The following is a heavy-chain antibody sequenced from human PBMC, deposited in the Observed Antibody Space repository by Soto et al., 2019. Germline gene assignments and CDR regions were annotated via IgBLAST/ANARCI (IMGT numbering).Heavy chain of an antibody. D-gene: IGHD3-3*01. J-gene: IGHJ4*02. CDR3: ARSLKVQVELGDFWSGYSPFDY. V-gene: IGHV4-31*03. Sequence: QVQLQESGPGLVKPSQTLSLTCTVSGGSISSGGYYWSWIRQHPGKGLEWIGYIYYSGSTYYNPSLKSRVTISIDTSKNQFSLKLSSVTAADTAVYYCARSLKVQVELGDFWSGYSPFDYWGQGTLVTVSS. CDR1: GGSISSGGYY. CDR2: IYYSGST.